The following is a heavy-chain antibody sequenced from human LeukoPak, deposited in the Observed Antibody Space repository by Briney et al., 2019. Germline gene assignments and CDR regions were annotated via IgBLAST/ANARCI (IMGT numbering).Heavy chain of an antibody. Sequence: ASVKVSRKASGYTFTSYGLSWVRQAPGQGLEWMGWISSYNGKTNYAQKFQGRVTMTTDTSTSTAYMELRSLRSDDTAVYYCARVPNYYDSSGYYSNWFDPWGQGTLVTVSS. CDR1: GYTFTSYG. CDR3: ARVPNYYDSSGYYSNWFDP. CDR2: ISSYNGKT. V-gene: IGHV1-18*01. J-gene: IGHJ5*02. D-gene: IGHD3-22*01.